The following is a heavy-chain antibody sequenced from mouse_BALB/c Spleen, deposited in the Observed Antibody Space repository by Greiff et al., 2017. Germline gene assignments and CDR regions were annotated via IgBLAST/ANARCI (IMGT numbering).Heavy chain of an antibody. Sequence: EVKVVESGGGLVQPGGSLKLSCAASGFTFSSYTMSWVRQTPEKRLEWVAYISNGGGSTYYPDTVKGRFTISRDNAKNTLYLQMSSLKSEDTAMYYCARHYYRYDAIFDYWGQGTTLTVSS. CDR2: ISNGGGST. CDR3: ARHYYRYDAIFDY. D-gene: IGHD2-14*01. CDR1: GFTFSSYT. J-gene: IGHJ2*01. V-gene: IGHV5-12-2*01.